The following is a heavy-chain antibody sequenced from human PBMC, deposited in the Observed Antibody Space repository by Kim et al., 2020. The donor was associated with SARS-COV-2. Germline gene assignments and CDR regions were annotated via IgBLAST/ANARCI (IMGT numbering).Heavy chain of an antibody. D-gene: IGHD3-3*01. CDR3: ARESQQYSEFDY. CDR2: IIPIFGTA. J-gene: IGHJ4*02. CDR1: GCTFSSYA. Sequence: SVKVSCKASGCTFSSYAISWVRQAPGQGLEWMGGIIPIFGTANYAQKFQGRVTITADESTSTAYMELSSLRSEDTAVYYCARESQQYSEFDYWGQGTLVTVSS. V-gene: IGHV1-69*13.